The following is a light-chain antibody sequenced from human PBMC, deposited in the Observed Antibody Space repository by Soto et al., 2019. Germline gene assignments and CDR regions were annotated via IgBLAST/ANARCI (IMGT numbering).Light chain of an antibody. Sequence: EIVFTQSPCTLSLSPFERSTLSCRASQNVDSNYLAWYQQKPGQAPRIIIFGASGRATGIPDRFSGSGSGTDFTLTISRLEPEDFAVYYCQQYGSLSWTFGQGTKVDIK. V-gene: IGKV3-20*01. CDR2: GAS. CDR1: QNVDSNY. CDR3: QQYGSLSWT. J-gene: IGKJ1*01.